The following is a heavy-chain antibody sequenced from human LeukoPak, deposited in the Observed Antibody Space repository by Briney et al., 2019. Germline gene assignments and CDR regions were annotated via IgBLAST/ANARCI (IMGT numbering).Heavy chain of an antibody. CDR3: ATVTYSSGWYGN. D-gene: IGHD6-19*01. CDR2: FDPEDGET. Sequence: ASVKVSCKVSGYTLTELSMHWVRQAPGKGLEWMGGFDPEDGETIYAQKFQGRVTMTEDTSTDTAYMELSSLRSEDTAVYYCATVTYSSGWYGNWGQGTLVTVSS. J-gene: IGHJ4*02. V-gene: IGHV1-24*01. CDR1: GYTLTELS.